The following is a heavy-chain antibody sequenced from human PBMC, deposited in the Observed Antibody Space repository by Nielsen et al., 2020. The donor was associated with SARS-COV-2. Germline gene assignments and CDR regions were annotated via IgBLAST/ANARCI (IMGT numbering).Heavy chain of an antibody. Sequence: GGSLRLSCTASGFTFGDYAMSWFRQAPGKGLEWVGFIRSKAYGGTTEYAAPVKGRFTISRDDSKSIAYLQMNSLKTEDTAVYYCTRDGTSSYWYFDLWGRGTLVTVSS. J-gene: IGHJ2*01. CDR2: IRSKAYGGTT. V-gene: IGHV3-49*03. CDR3: TRDGTSSYWYFDL. D-gene: IGHD2-2*01. CDR1: GFTFGDYA.